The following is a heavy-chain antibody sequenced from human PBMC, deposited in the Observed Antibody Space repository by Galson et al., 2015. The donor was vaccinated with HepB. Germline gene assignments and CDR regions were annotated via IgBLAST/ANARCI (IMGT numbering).Heavy chain of an antibody. CDR2: INPANGNT. J-gene: IGHJ5*02. CDR1: GYTFTHYA. V-gene: IGHV1-3*01. Sequence: SVKVSCKASGYTFTHYAIHWVRQAPGQRLEWMGWINPANGNTKYSQKFQGRVTITRDTSASTAYMELSSLRSEDTAMYFCARVGDILTGYYTWGQGTLVTVSS. D-gene: IGHD3-9*01. CDR3: ARVGDILTGYYT.